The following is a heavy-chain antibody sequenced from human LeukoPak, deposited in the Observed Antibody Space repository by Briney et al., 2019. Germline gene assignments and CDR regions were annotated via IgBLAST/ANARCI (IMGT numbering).Heavy chain of an antibody. J-gene: IGHJ5*02. Sequence: PGGSLRLSCAASGFTFDDYAMHWVRQAPGKGLEWVSGISWNSGSIGYADSVKGRFTISRDKAKNSLYLQMNSLRAEDMALYYCAKGYCSSTSCLFDPWGQGTLVTVSS. CDR3: AKGYCSSTSCLFDP. V-gene: IGHV3-9*03. CDR2: ISWNSGSI. CDR1: GFTFDDYA. D-gene: IGHD2-2*01.